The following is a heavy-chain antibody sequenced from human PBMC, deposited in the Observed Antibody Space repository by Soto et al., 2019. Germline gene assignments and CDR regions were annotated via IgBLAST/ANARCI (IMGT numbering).Heavy chain of an antibody. Sequence: QVQLQESGPGLVKPSGTLSLTCAVSGGSISSSNWWSWVRQPPGKGLEWIGEIYHSGSTNYNPSLKSRVTISVDKAKNQFSLKLGPVTAADTAVYYCARVSGSYYSGMDVWGQGTTVTVSS. V-gene: IGHV4-4*02. D-gene: IGHD1-26*01. CDR3: ARVSGSYYSGMDV. CDR2: IYHSGST. CDR1: GGSISSSNW. J-gene: IGHJ6*02.